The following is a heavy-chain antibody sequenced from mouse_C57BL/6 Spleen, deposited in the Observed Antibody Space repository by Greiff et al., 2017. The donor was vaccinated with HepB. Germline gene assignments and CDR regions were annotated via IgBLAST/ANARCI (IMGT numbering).Heavy chain of an antibody. Sequence: VQLQQPGAELVKPGASVKMSCKASGYTFTSYWITWVKQRPGQGLEWIGDIYPGSGSTNYNEKFKSKATLTVDTSSSTAYMQLSSLTSEDSAVYYCASSPYDYDEDFDYWGQGTTLTVSS. V-gene: IGHV1-55*01. CDR3: ASSPYDYDEDFDY. CDR1: GYTFTSYW. CDR2: IYPGSGST. J-gene: IGHJ2*01. D-gene: IGHD2-4*01.